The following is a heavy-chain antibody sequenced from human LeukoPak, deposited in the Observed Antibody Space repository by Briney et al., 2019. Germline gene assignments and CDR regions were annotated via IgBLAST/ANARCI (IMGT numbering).Heavy chain of an antibody. CDR1: GFTFSSYS. V-gene: IGHV3-21*01. CDR3: ARGRGWSYYFDY. J-gene: IGHJ4*02. Sequence: GGSLRLSCAASGFTFSSYSMNWVRQAPGKGLEWVSSISSSSSYIYYADSVKGRFTISRDNAKNSLYLQMNSLRAEDTAVYYCARGRGWSYYFDYWGQGTLVTVSS. D-gene: IGHD1-26*01. CDR2: ISSSSSYI.